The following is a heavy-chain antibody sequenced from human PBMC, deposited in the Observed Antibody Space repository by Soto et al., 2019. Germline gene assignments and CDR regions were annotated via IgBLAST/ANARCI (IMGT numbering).Heavy chain of an antibody. J-gene: IGHJ4*02. Sequence: QVQLVQSGAEVKKPGASVKVSCKASGYTFTSYDINWVRQATGQGLEWMGWMNPNSGNTGYAQKFQGRVTMNRNTSISTGYMELSSLRSEDTAVYYCSRGYDSSGYYPDYWGQGTLVTVSS. CDR3: SRGYDSSGYYPDY. CDR1: GYTFTSYD. V-gene: IGHV1-8*01. D-gene: IGHD3-22*01. CDR2: MNPNSGNT.